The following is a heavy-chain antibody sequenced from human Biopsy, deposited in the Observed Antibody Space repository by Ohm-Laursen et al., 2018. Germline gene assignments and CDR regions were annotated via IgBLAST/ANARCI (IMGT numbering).Heavy chain of an antibody. J-gene: IGHJ6*02. D-gene: IGHD1-14*01. V-gene: IGHV1-69*06. Sequence: SVKVSCKASGGTFTNYAISWVRQAPGQGLEWMGGIIPIFNTPKYAQRFHSRVTITADRSTTTAYMELSSLRSEDTAVYYCARDTELLSIGLDYNFGMVVWGQGTTVTVSS. CDR1: GGTFTNYA. CDR2: IIPIFNTP. CDR3: ARDTELLSIGLDYNFGMVV.